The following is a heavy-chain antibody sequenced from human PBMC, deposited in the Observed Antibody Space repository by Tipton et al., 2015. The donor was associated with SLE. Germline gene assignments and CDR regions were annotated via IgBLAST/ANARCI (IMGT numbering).Heavy chain of an antibody. V-gene: IGHV4-59*01. D-gene: IGHD6-13*01. J-gene: IGHJ4*02. CDR1: GGSISSYY. CDR3: ARRAAGREFDY. CDR2: IYYSGST. Sequence: TLSLTCTVSGGSISSYYWSWIRQPPGKGLEWIGYIYYSGSTNYNPSLKSRVTISVDTSKNQFSLKLSSVTAADTAVYYCARRAAGREFDYWGQGTLVPVSS.